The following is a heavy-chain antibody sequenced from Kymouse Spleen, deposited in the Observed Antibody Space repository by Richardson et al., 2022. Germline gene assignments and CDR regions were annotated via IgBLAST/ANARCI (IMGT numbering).Heavy chain of an antibody. CDR3: ARGGDGYNPDAFDI. V-gene: IGHV4-59*01. J-gene: IGHJ3*02. CDR2: IYYSGST. Sequence: QVQLQESGPGLVKPSETLSLTCTVSGGSISSYYWSWIRQPPGKGLEWIGYIYYSGSTNYNPSLKSRVTISVDTSKNQFSLKLSSVTAADTAVYYCARGGDGYNPDAFDIWGQGTMVTVSS. D-gene: IGHD5-24*01. CDR1: GGSISSYY.